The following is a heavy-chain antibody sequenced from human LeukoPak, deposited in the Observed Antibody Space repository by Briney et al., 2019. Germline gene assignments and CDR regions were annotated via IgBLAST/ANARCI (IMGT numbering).Heavy chain of an antibody. J-gene: IGHJ4*02. CDR2: IYSGGST. CDR1: GFTVSSNY. V-gene: IGHV3-66*01. Sequence: PGGSLRLSCAASGFTVSSNYISSVRQAPGKGLEWVSVIYSGGSTYYADSVKGRFTISRDNSQNTLYLQMNSLRAEDTAVYYCAGGARRQQPFDYWGQGTLVTVSS. D-gene: IGHD6-13*01. CDR3: AGGARRQQPFDY.